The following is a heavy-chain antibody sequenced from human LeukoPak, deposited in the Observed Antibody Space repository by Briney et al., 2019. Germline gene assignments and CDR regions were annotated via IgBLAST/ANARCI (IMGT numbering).Heavy chain of an antibody. Sequence: SETLSLTCSVSGGSISSHFWSWIRQPAGKGLEWIGRVYSSGNTNYNPSLKSRLTMLVDTSKNQFSLKLSSVTAADTAVYYCARGSASPAALAFDIWGQGTMVTVSS. CDR2: VYSSGNT. CDR3: ARGSASPAALAFDI. D-gene: IGHD2-15*01. V-gene: IGHV4-4*07. J-gene: IGHJ3*02. CDR1: GGSISSHF.